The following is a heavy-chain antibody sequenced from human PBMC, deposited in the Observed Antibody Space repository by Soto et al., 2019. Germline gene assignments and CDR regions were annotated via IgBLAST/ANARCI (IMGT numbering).Heavy chain of an antibody. CDR3: ARGVSIGSTSWGYYYYYMDV. J-gene: IGHJ6*03. V-gene: IGHV3-66*01. CDR1: GFAVSSNY. D-gene: IGHD2-2*01. CDR2: IYSGGST. Sequence: PGGSLRLSCAASGFAVSSNYMSWVRQAPGKGLEWVSVIYSGGSTYYADSVKGRFTISRDNSKNTLYLQMNSLRAEDTAVYYCARGVSIGSTSWGYYYYYMDVWGKGTTVTVSS.